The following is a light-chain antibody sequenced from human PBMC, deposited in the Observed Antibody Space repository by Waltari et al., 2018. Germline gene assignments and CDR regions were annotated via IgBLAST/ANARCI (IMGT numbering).Light chain of an antibody. CDR3: MQGTLWPPT. Sequence: DVVMTQSPLSLPVTLGQPASISCRASHSLEQSDGNTYLNWLQQRPGQSPRRLIYKVSNRDSGVPDRFSGSGSGTDFTLKISRVEAEDVGVYYCMQGTLWPPTFGGGTKVEIK. CDR1: HSLEQSDGNTY. J-gene: IGKJ4*01. CDR2: KVS. V-gene: IGKV2-30*02.